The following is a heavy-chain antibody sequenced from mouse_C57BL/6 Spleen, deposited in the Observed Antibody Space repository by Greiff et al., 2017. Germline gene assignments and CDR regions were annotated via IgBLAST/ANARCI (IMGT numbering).Heavy chain of an antibody. V-gene: IGHV5-12*01. Sequence: EVKLMESGGGLVQPGGSLKLSCAASGFTFSDYYMYWVRQTPEKRLEWVAYISNGGGSTYYPDTVKGRFTISRDNAKNTLYLQMSRLKSEDTAMYYCARGGGKGPYFDYWGQGTTLTVSS. CDR1: GFTFSDYY. D-gene: IGHD1-1*02. CDR3: ARGGGKGPYFDY. J-gene: IGHJ2*01. CDR2: ISNGGGST.